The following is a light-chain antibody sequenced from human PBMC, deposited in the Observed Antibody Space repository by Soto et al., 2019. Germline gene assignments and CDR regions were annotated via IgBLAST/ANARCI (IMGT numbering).Light chain of an antibody. V-gene: IGKV3-20*01. CDR1: QSVSSSY. CDR3: QQYGSSPWT. J-gene: IGKJ1*01. Sequence: EIVLTQSPGTLSLSPGERGTLSCRASQSVSSSYLAWYQQKPGQAPRLLIYGASSRATGIPDRFSGSGSGTNLTLTINRPEPEDFAVYYCQQYGSSPWTFGQGTKVEIK. CDR2: GAS.